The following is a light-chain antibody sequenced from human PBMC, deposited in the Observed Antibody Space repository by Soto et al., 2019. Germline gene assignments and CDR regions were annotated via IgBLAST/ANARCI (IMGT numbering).Light chain of an antibody. J-gene: IGKJ4*01. V-gene: IGKV3D-15*01. Sequence: EIVLTQSPVTLSVSPGERATLSCRASQSVSSNLAWYQQKPGQAPSLLIYDASNRATGIPARFSGSGSGTDFTLTISSLQSEDFAVYYCQQYNNWPPLLTFGGGTKVDIK. CDR2: DAS. CDR1: QSVSSN. CDR3: QQYNNWPPLLT.